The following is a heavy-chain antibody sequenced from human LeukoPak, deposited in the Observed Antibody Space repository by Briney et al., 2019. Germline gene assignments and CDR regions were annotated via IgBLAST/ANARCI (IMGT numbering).Heavy chain of an antibody. CDR1: GYTLTELS. Sequence: ASVKVSCKVSGYTLTELSMHWLRQAPGKGLEWMGGFYPEDGETIYAQKFQGRVTMTEDTSTDTAYMELSSLRSEDTAVYYCARDYSPFYYYGFGSEPYCYYGMDVWGRGTTVTVSS. CDR2: FYPEDGET. V-gene: IGHV1-24*01. CDR3: ARDYSPFYYYGFGSEPYCYYGMDV. D-gene: IGHD3-10*01. J-gene: IGHJ6*02.